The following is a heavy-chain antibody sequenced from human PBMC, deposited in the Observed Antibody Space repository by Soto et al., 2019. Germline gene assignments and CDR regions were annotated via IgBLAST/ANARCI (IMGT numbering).Heavy chain of an antibody. CDR1: GFTLSVYG. CDR2: ISSSRSTI. CDR3: ARLAIAAAGKTDY. D-gene: IGHD6-13*01. V-gene: IGHV3-48*02. Sequence: QNHYPGASGFTLSVYGMHWVSAAPGKGLEWVSYISSSRSTIYYADSVKGRFTISRDNAKNSLYLQMNSLRDEDTSVYYCARLAIAAAGKTDYWGQG. J-gene: IGHJ4*02.